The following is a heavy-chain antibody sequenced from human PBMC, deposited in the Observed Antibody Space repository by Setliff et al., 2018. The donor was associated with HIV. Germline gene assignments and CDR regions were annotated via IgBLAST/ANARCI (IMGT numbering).Heavy chain of an antibody. CDR1: GGSISSGGYY. CDR2: IYYSGST. V-gene: IGHV4-31*03. D-gene: IGHD2-8*01. J-gene: IGHJ6*03. Sequence: SETLSLTCTVFGGSISSGGYYWSWIRQHPGKGLEWIGYIYYSGSTYYNPSLKSRLTISLDTSKNQFSLKLSSVTAADTAVYYCARDSANGKTANLNYLDVWGKGTTVTVSS. CDR3: ARDSANGKTANLNYLDV.